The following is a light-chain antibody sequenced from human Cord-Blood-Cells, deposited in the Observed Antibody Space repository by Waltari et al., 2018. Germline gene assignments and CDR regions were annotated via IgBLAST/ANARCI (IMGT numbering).Light chain of an antibody. CDR2: RNN. Sequence: QSVLTQPPSASGTPGQRVTISCSGSSSNIGSNYVYWYQQLPGTAPKLLIYRNNKRPSGVPDRFPGSTSGTSASLAISGLRSEDEADYYCAAWDDSLSGWVFGGGTKLTVL. V-gene: IGLV1-47*01. CDR3: AAWDDSLSGWV. J-gene: IGLJ3*02. CDR1: SSNIGSNY.